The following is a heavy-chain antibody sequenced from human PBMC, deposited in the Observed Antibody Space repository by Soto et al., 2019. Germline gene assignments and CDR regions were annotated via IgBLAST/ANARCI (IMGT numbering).Heavy chain of an antibody. Sequence: PSETLSLTCTVSGGSISSGDYYWSWIRQPPGKGLEGIGYIYYSGSTYYNPSLKSRVTISVDTSKNQFSLKLSSVTAADTAVYYCARDFSGYTGGDYRGQGTLVTVSS. D-gene: IGHD5-12*01. J-gene: IGHJ4*02. CDR2: IYYSGST. CDR1: GGSISSGDYY. CDR3: ARDFSGYTGGDY. V-gene: IGHV4-30-4*01.